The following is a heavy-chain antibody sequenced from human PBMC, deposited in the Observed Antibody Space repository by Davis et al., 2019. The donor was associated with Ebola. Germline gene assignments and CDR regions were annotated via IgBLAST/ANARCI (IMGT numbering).Heavy chain of an antibody. D-gene: IGHD2-2*01. CDR3: ARGGYCSSTSCYGGYYYYGMDV. CDR2: IYYSGST. J-gene: IGHJ6*02. CDR1: GGSISSYY. V-gene: IGHV4-59*12. Sequence: MPSETLSLTCTVSGGSISSYYWSWIRQPPGKGLEWIGSIYYSGSTYYNPSLKSRVTISVDTSKNQFSLKLSSVTAADTAVYYCARGGYCSSTSCYGGYYYYGMDVWGQGTTVTVSS.